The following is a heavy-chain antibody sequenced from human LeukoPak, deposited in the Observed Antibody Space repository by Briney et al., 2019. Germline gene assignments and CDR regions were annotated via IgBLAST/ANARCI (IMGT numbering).Heavy chain of an antibody. D-gene: IGHD3-10*01. CDR3: ARGSHYYGSGSYLDY. CDR1: GGSISRSSYY. J-gene: IGHJ4*02. Sequence: SETLSLTCTVSGGSISRSSYYWGWIRQPPGKGLEWIGSIYYSGKTYYNPSLKRRATISVDTSKNQFSLKLSSVTAADTAVYYCARGSHYYGSGSYLDYWGQGTLVTVSS. V-gene: IGHV4-39*01. CDR2: IYYSGKT.